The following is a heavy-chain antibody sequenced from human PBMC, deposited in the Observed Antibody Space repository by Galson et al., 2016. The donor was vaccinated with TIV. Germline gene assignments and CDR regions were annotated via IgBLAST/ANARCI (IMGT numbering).Heavy chain of an antibody. CDR1: AFSVNGNY. Sequence: SLRLSCAASAFSVNGNYMSWVRQAPGKGLEWVSIISSGGSTNYADSVKGRFTIGKDGSKNILYLQMNNLRVEDTAVYFCARDRRHCGNECFLYYYYGMDVWGQGTTVTVSS. D-gene: IGHD2-21*01. CDR3: ARDRRHCGNECFLYYYYGMDV. CDR2: ISSGGST. V-gene: IGHV3-66*02. J-gene: IGHJ6*02.